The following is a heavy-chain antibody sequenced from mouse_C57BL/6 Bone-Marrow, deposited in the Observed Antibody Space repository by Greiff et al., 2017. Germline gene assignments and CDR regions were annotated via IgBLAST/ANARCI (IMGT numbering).Heavy chain of an antibody. Sequence: EVQLQQSGPELVKPGASVKISCKASGYSFTDYNMNWVKQSNGKSLEWIGVINPNYGTTSYNQKFKGKATLTVDQSSSTAYMQLNSLTSEDSAVDDCESCSGPGAIDYWGQGTSVTVSS. CDR3: ESCSGPGAIDY. J-gene: IGHJ4*01. D-gene: IGHD4-1*01. CDR1: GYSFTDYN. V-gene: IGHV1-39*01. CDR2: INPNYGTT.